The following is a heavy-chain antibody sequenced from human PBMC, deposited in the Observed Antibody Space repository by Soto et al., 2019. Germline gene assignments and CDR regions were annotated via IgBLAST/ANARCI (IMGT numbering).Heavy chain of an antibody. D-gene: IGHD4-4*01. J-gene: IGHJ4*02. CDR2: ITTGAYES. V-gene: IGHV5-51*01. Sequence: GESLKISCKASGSTFSNYWIGWVRQMPGQGLEWMAIITTGAYESRYSPSFHGQVTISADKAISTADLQWNSRKASDTAMYYWERPANNYVAHWGQGTLVTVSS. CDR3: ERPANNYVAH. CDR1: GSTFSNYW.